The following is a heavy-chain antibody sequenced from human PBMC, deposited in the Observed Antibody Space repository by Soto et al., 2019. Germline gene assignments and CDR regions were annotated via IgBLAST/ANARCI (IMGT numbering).Heavy chain of an antibody. CDR2: ISSSSTI. CDR3: ASLDTAMVPYYYYYGMDV. D-gene: IGHD5-18*01. Sequence: GGSLRLSCAASGFTFSSYSMNWVRQAPGKGLEWVSYISSSSTIYYADSVKGRFTISRDNAKNSLYLQMNSLRDEDTAVYYCASLDTAMVPYYYYYGMDVWGQGTTVTVSS. CDR1: GFTFSSYS. J-gene: IGHJ6*02. V-gene: IGHV3-48*02.